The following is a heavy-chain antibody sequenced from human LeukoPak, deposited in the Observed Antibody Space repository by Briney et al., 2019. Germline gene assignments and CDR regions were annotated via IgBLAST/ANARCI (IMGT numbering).Heavy chain of an antibody. CDR2: IYYSGST. D-gene: IGHD3-10*01. CDR3: ARVGTYYYGSGPSGWFDP. Sequence: KASETLSLTCTVSGGSISSYYWSWIRQPPGKGLEWIGYIYYSGSTNYNPSLKSRVTISVDTSKNQFSLKLSSVTAADTAVYYCARVGTYYYGSGPSGWFDPWGQGTLVTVSS. CDR1: GGSISSYY. J-gene: IGHJ5*02. V-gene: IGHV4-59*01.